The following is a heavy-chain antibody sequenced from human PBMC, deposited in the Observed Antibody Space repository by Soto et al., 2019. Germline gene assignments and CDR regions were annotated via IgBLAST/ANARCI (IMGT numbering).Heavy chain of an antibody. D-gene: IGHD1-1*01. J-gene: IGHJ4*02. CDR1: GFTFSSYS. Sequence: PGGSLRLSCAASGFTFSSYSMNWVRQAPGKGLEWVSSISISSSYIYYADSVKGRFTISRDNAKNPLYLQMNSLRAEDTAVYFCAREGSYWNDVGPDWGQGTLVTVSS. V-gene: IGHV3-21*01. CDR2: ISISSSYI. CDR3: AREGSYWNDVGPD.